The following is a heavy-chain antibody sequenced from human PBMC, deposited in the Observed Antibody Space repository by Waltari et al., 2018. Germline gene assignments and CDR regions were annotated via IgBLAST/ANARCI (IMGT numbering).Heavy chain of an antibody. Sequence: QVQLVQSGAEVKKPGASVKVSCKASGYTFTSYGISWVPQAPGQGLEWMGWISAYNGNTNDAQKLQGRVTMTTDTSTSTAYMELRSLRSDDTAVYYCARDHTPYSSSWYEGYWGQGTLVTVSS. CDR2: ISAYNGNT. J-gene: IGHJ4*02. V-gene: IGHV1-18*01. CDR3: ARDHTPYSSSWYEGY. D-gene: IGHD6-13*01. CDR1: GYTFTSYG.